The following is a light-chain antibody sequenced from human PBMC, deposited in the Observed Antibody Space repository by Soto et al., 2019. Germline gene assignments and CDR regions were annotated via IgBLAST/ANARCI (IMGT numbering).Light chain of an antibody. Sequence: ENVLTQSPDTLSLSPGERATLSCRASQSVSTPYLAGYQQRPGQAPRLRIYSTSTRASGIPDRFSGSGSGTDFTLTISTLDPEDFAVYYCEHYGSSLWTFGQGTKVESK. CDR3: EHYGSSLWT. J-gene: IGKJ1*01. V-gene: IGKV3-20*01. CDR2: STS. CDR1: QSVSTPY.